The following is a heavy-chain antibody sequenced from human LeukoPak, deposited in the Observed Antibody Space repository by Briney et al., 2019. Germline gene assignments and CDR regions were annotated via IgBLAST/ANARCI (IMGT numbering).Heavy chain of an antibody. D-gene: IGHD3-22*01. V-gene: IGHV3-7*01. Sequence: GGSLRLSCAASGFTFSSYWMSWVRQAPGKGLEWVANIKQDGSEKYYVDSVKGRFTISRDNAKNSLYLQMNSLRAEDTAVYYCARARYYYDSSGYLAYWGQGTLSPSPQ. CDR3: ARARYYYDSSGYLAY. CDR1: GFTFSSYW. J-gene: IGHJ4*02. CDR2: IKQDGSEK.